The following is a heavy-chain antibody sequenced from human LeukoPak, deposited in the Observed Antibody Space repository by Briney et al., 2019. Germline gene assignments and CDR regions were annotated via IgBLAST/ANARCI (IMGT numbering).Heavy chain of an antibody. CDR2: IYYSGST. D-gene: IGHD3-22*01. CDR3: ARLGYYDSRALYYFDY. V-gene: IGHV4-39*01. Sequence: WETLSLTCTVSGGSISSSSYYWGWIRKPPGKGLGWIGSIYYSGSTYYNPSLKSRVTISVDTSKNQFSLKLSSVTAADTAVYYCARLGYYDSRALYYFDYWGQGTLVTVSS. J-gene: IGHJ4*02. CDR1: GGSISSSSYY.